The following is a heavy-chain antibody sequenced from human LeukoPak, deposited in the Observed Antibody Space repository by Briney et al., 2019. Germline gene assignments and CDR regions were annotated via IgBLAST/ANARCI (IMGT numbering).Heavy chain of an antibody. J-gene: IGHJ6*03. CDR1: GFTFSTYG. D-gene: IGHD3-3*01. Sequence: GGSLRLSCAASGFTFSTYGMLWVRQTPGKGLEWVAFIRYDGNNKYYADSVKGRFTISRDNSQNTVSLQLNNLRIEDTALYYCAKTSLSDPSGHYYYMDVWGKGTTVTVSS. CDR3: AKTSLSDPSGHYYYMDV. V-gene: IGHV3-30*02. CDR2: IRYDGNNK.